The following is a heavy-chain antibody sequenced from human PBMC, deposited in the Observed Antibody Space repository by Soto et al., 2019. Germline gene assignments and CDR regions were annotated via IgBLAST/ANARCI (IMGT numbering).Heavy chain of an antibody. CDR2: IIPIFGTA. V-gene: IGHV1-69*06. CDR3: ARVPNWNYGGYNWFDP. CDR1: GGTFSSYA. Sequence: SVKVSCKASGGTFSSYAISWVRQAPGQGLEWMGGIIPIFGTANYAQKFQGRVTITADKSTSTAYMELSSLRSEDTAVYYCARVPNWNYGGYNWFDPWGQGTLVTVSS. J-gene: IGHJ5*02. D-gene: IGHD1-7*01.